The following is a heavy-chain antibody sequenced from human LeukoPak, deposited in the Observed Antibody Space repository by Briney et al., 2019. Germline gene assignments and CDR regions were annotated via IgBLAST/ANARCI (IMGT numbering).Heavy chain of an antibody. CDR2: IYYSGST. CDR3: AREGAYDSSGYYYPSFDY. V-gene: IGHV4-61*01. D-gene: IGHD3-22*01. CDR1: GGSVSSGSYY. Sequence: SETLSLTCTGSGGSVSSGSYYWSWIRQPPGKGLEWIGYIYYSGSTNYNPSLKSRVTISVDTSKNQFSLKLSSVTAADTAVYYCAREGAYDSSGYYYPSFDYWGQGTLVTVSS. J-gene: IGHJ4*02.